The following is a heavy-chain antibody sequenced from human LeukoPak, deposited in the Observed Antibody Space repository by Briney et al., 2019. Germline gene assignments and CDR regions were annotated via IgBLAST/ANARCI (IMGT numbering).Heavy chain of an antibody. D-gene: IGHD5-24*01. CDR1: GFTFSSYW. Sequence: GGSLRLSCAASGFTFSSYWMHWVRQAPGKGLVWVSRINTGGSTTDYADSVKGRFTISRDNAKNTLYLQMNSLRAEDTAVYYCSRDLRGRDGYWGQGILVIVSS. J-gene: IGHJ4*02. V-gene: IGHV3-74*01. CDR2: INTGGSTT. CDR3: SRDLRGRDGY.